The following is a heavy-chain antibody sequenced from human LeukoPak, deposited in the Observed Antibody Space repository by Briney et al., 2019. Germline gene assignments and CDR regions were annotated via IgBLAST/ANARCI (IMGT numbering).Heavy chain of an antibody. D-gene: IGHD3-22*01. CDR2: IYSGGST. CDR1: GFTVSSNY. Sequence: PGGSLRLSCAASGFTVSSNYMSWVRQAPGKGLEWVSVIYSGGSTYYADSVKGRFTISRDNSKNTLYLQMNSLRAEDTAVYYCARGTYYYDSSGYYYWGQGTLVTVSS. J-gene: IGHJ4*02. V-gene: IGHV3-66*01. CDR3: ARGTYYYDSSGYYY.